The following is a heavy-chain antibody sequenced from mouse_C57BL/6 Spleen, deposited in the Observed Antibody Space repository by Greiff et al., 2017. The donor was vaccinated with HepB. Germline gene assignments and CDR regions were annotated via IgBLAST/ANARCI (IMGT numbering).Heavy chain of an antibody. V-gene: IGHV8-12*01. CDR3: ARLYDYDWFAY. CDR1: GFSLSTSGMG. Sequence: QVTLKESGPGILQSSQTLSLTCSFSGFSLSTSGMGVSWIRQPSGKGLEWLAHIYWDDDKRYNPSLKSRLTISKDTSRNQVFLKITSVDTADTATYYCARLYDYDWFAYWGQGTLVTVSA. CDR2: IYWDDDK. D-gene: IGHD2-4*01. J-gene: IGHJ3*01.